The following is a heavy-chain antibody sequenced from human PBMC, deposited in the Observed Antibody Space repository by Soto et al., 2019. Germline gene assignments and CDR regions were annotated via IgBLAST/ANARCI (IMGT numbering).Heavy chain of an antibody. J-gene: IGHJ4*02. CDR1: GFTFNRYG. Sequence: GGSLRLSCAASGFTFNRYGMSWVRQAPGKGIEGVSAISGSGDSTYYADPVKGRFTISRDSSNNTLYLQMNNLRADDTALYFCVKLRLELLYLDSWGLGALVTVSS. CDR2: ISGSGDST. D-gene: IGHD1-7*01. CDR3: VKLRLELLYLDS. V-gene: IGHV3-23*01.